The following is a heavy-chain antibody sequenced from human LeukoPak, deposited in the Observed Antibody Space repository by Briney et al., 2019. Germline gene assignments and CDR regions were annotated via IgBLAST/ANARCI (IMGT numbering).Heavy chain of an antibody. CDR1: GYTFTNYA. CDR2: INAGSGNT. Sequence: ASVKVSCKASGYTFTNYAIHWVRQAPGQRLEWMGWINAGSGNTKHSQEFQGRVTITRDTSASTVYMELSSLRSEDMAVYYCARRGYGDYSALDIWGQGTMVTVSP. V-gene: IGHV1-3*03. J-gene: IGHJ3*02. CDR3: ARRGYGDYSALDI. D-gene: IGHD4-17*01.